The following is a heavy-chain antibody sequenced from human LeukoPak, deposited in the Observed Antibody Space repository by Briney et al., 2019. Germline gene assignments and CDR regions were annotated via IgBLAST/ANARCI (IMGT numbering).Heavy chain of an antibody. CDR1: GFTFSSHW. CDR3: AKVTYGSGTYGAFDS. J-gene: IGHJ4*02. Sequence: GGSLRLSCAVSGFTFSSHWMHWVRQAPGKGLVWVSRINSYGSSTTYADSVKGRLTISRDNAKNTLYLQMNSLRAEDTAVYYCAKVTYGSGTYGAFDSWGQGTLVTVSS. D-gene: IGHD3-10*01. V-gene: IGHV3-74*01. CDR2: INSYGSST.